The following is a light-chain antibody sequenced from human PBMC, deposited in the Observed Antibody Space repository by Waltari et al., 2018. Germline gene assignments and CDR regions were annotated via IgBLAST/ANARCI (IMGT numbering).Light chain of an antibody. CDR2: GAS. Sequence: IVLTQSPDTLSLSPGQRATLSCRASQTINNNFLVWYHQKPGQAPRLLIHGASSRATGFPDRFSGSGSGTDFTLTIRRLEPEDVAVYYCQQYDGSILTFGGGTKVEI. J-gene: IGKJ4*01. CDR1: QTINNNF. CDR3: QQYDGSILT. V-gene: IGKV3-20*01.